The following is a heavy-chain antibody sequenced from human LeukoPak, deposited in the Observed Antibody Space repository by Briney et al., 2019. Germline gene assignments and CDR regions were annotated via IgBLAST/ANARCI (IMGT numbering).Heavy chain of an antibody. Sequence: GASVKVSCKASGYTFTGYYIHWVRQAPGQGLEWMGWINPNSGGTNYAQKFQGRVTMTRDTSISTAYMELSRLRSDDTAVYYCARSMVRGAAHYYYYMDVWGKGTTVTVSS. CDR2: INPNSGGT. V-gene: IGHV1-2*02. CDR3: ARSMVRGAAHYYYYMDV. CDR1: GYTFTGYY. J-gene: IGHJ6*03. D-gene: IGHD3-10*01.